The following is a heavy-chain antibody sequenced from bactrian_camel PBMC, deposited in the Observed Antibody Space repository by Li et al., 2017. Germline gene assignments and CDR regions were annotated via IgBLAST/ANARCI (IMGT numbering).Heavy chain of an antibody. D-gene: IGHD2*01. CDR3: AARKVARSSHFSLGRAPALRRDEYNF. J-gene: IGHJ4*01. CDR2: MYTGFGGGNI. Sequence: HVQLVESGGGSVQGGGSLRLSCAASGYTFSTSCMAWFRQPPGKEREGVAAMYTGFGGGNIYYDDSVKGRFTISQDNSKNTLFLQMNVLRPEDTAMYYCAARKVARSSHFSLGRAPALRRDEYNFWGQGTQVTVS. CDR1: GYTFSTSC. V-gene: IGHV3S1*01.